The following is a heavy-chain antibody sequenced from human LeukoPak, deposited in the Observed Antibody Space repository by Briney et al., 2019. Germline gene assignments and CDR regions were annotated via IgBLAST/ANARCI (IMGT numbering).Heavy chain of an antibody. CDR2: INPNSGGT. CDR3: ARDFRAVAGTINY. D-gene: IGHD6-19*01. J-gene: IGHJ4*02. V-gene: IGHV1-2*06. CDR1: GYTFTGYY. Sequence: GASVKVSCKASGYTFTGYYMHWVRQAPGQGLEWMGRINPNSGGTNYAQKFQGRVTMTRDTSISTAYMELSRLRSDDTAVYYCARDFRAVAGTINYWGQGTPVTVSS.